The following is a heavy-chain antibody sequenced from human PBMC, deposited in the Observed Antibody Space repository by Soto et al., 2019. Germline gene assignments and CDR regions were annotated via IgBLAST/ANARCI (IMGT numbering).Heavy chain of an antibody. CDR3: ASGPERGNFFLSYFDY. V-gene: IGHV1-3*01. CDR1: GYTFTNYA. J-gene: IGHJ4*02. CDR2: INAGNANT. D-gene: IGHD1-26*01. Sequence: QVQLVQSGAEVKKPGASVKVSCKASGYTFTNYAMHWVRQAPGQRLEWMGWINAGNANTKYSQKFQDRVTITRDTSASTTYMDLSNLRSEATAVYYCASGPERGNFFLSYFDYWGQGTLVTVSS.